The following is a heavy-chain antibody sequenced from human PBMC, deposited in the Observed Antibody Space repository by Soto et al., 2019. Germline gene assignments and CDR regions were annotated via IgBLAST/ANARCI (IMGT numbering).Heavy chain of an antibody. D-gene: IGHD3-3*01. CDR3: AKDSYYDFWSGYPGYYYYGMDV. J-gene: IGHJ6*02. Sequence: SLRLSCAASGFTFSSYGVHWVRHSPGKWLEWVAVISYDGSNKYYADSVKGRFTISRDNSKNTLYLQMNSLRAEDTAVYYCAKDSYYDFWSGYPGYYYYGMDVWGQGTTVTVSS. CDR1: GFTFSSYG. CDR2: ISYDGSNK. V-gene: IGHV3-30*18.